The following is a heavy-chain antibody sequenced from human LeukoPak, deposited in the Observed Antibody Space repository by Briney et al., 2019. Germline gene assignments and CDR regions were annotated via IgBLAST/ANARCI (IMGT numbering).Heavy chain of an antibody. J-gene: IGHJ4*02. D-gene: IGHD6-19*01. V-gene: IGHV2-70*04. Sequence: SGPALVKPTQTLTLTCTFSGFSLSTTKMRVSWIRQPPGKALEWLARIDWDDDKFYSTSLETRLTISKDTSKNQVVLTMTNMDPVDTATHYCARSIAVAGYYFDYWGQGTLVTVSS. CDR3: ARSIAVAGYYFDY. CDR2: IDWDDDK. CDR1: GFSLSTTKMR.